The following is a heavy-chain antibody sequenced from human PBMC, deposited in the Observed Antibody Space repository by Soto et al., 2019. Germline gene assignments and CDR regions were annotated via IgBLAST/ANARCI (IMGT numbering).Heavy chain of an antibody. V-gene: IGHV2-5*01. CDR1: GFSLSTRGAG. D-gene: IGHD3-16*01. CDR2: IYWNDDR. J-gene: IGHJ4*02. Sequence: CGPMLVNPTRTPTLTWTFSGFSLSTRGAGVGWIRQSPGKALDWLAFIYWNDDRCYSPSLKGRLTITKDTSKNQVVLTVTNMDPVDTATYSCAHMATFGGTETFDYWGQGILVTVSS. CDR3: AHMATFGGTETFDY.